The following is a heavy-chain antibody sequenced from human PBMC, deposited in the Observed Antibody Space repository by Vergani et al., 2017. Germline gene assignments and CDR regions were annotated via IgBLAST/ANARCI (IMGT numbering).Heavy chain of an antibody. Sequence: QLQLQESGPGLVKPSETLSLTCTVSGDSISSSNYYWGWIRQPPGKGLEWIGSIYYRGSTYYNPSRRSRVTMSVDTSKNHFSLRLSSVTAADTAVYYCARDGYYYDSSESYYYYYGMDVWGQGTTVTVSS. CDR3: ARDGYYYDSSESYYYYYGMDV. CDR1: GDSISSSNYY. CDR2: IYYRGST. J-gene: IGHJ6*02. V-gene: IGHV4-39*02. D-gene: IGHD3-22*01.